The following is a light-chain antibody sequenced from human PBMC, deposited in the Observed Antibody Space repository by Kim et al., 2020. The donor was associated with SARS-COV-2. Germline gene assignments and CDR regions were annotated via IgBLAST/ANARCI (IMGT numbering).Light chain of an antibody. Sequence: PGESASPACRASQSISSSYLAWYQEKPGQAPRLLIYGASSRATGIPERFSVSGSGTDFTLTISSLEPEDFAVYYCPQYGSSPPIIFGHGTRLEIK. CDR2: GAS. V-gene: IGKV3-20*01. J-gene: IGKJ5*01. CDR1: QSISSSY. CDR3: PQYGSSPPII.